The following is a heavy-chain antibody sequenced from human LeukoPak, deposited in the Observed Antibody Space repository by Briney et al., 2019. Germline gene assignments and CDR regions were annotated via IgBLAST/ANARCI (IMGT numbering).Heavy chain of an antibody. CDR3: ARHWTAPADDFDY. D-gene: IGHD6-13*01. Sequence: GGSLRLSCAASGFTFSSYWMSWVRQAPGKGLEWVANIKKDGSEKYSVDSVKGRFTISRDNAKKSLYLQMNSLRAEDTAVYYCARHWTAPADDFDYWGQGTLVTVSS. CDR1: GFTFSSYW. J-gene: IGHJ4*02. V-gene: IGHV3-7*01. CDR2: IKKDGSEK.